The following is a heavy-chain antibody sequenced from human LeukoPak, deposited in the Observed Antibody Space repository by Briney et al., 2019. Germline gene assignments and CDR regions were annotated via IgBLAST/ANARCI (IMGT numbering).Heavy chain of an antibody. D-gene: IGHD1-26*01. CDR3: ARDSGSYSPHY. CDR2: IYSGGST. CDR1: GFTVSRNY. Sequence: GGSLRLSCAASGFTVSRNYMSWVRQAPGKGREWVSVIYSGGSTYYADSVKGRFTISRDNSKNTLYLQMNSLRAEDTAVYYCARDSGSYSPHYWGQGTLVTVSS. V-gene: IGHV3-66*01. J-gene: IGHJ4*02.